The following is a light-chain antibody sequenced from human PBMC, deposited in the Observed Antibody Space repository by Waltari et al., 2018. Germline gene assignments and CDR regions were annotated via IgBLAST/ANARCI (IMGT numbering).Light chain of an antibody. CDR2: HVT. V-gene: IGLV2-11*01. CDR1: SSDVCGYTY. J-gene: IGLJ1*01. Sequence: QSALTQPRSVSGSPGQSVTISCTGTSSDVCGYTYLSWYQQHPGKTPKLIIYHVTERPSGVPDRFSGSKSGNTASLTISGLQVEDEADYYCCSFGGTHTYVFGTGTTVTVL. CDR3: CSFGGTHTYV.